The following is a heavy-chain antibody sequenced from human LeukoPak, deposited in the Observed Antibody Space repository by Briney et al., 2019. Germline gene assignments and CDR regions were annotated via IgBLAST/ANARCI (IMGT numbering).Heavy chain of an antibody. CDR2: IKQDGSEK. Sequence: GGSLRLSCAASGFTFSSYWMSWVRRAPGKGLEWVANIKQDGSEKYYVDSVKGRLAISRDNAKNSLYLQMNSLRAEDTAVYYCAREGGLENKYYYYYYMDVWGKGTTVTVSS. CDR3: AREGGLENKYYYYYYMDV. J-gene: IGHJ6*03. CDR1: GFTFSSYW. D-gene: IGHD2/OR15-2a*01. V-gene: IGHV3-7*01.